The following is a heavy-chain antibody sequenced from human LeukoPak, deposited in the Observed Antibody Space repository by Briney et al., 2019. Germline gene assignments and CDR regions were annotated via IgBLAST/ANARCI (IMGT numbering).Heavy chain of an antibody. Sequence: SETLSLTCAVYGGSFSGYYWSWIRQPPGKGLEWIGEINHSGSTNYNPSLKSRVTISVDASKNQFSLKLTPVTAADTAVYYCARGHSSSWNYYYYYVDVWGKGTTVTVSS. D-gene: IGHD6-13*01. J-gene: IGHJ6*03. CDR2: INHSGST. V-gene: IGHV4-34*01. CDR3: ARGHSSSWNYYYYYVDV. CDR1: GGSFSGYY.